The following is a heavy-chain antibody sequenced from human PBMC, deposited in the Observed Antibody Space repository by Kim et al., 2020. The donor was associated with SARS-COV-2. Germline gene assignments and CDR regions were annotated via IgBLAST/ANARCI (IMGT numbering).Heavy chain of an antibody. J-gene: IGHJ5*02. CDR1: GFSFTSYD. D-gene: IGHD2-15*01. CDR2: IDTSSSVI. CDR3: ARRLSTLGYDT. Sequence: GGSLRLSCAASGFSFTSYDFNWVRQAPGKGLEWLSSIDTSSSVIHYVDSVRDRFTMSRDNAKNTLYLQMNSLRAEDTGVYYCARRLSTLGYDTWGQGTLVIVSS. V-gene: IGHV3-48*03.